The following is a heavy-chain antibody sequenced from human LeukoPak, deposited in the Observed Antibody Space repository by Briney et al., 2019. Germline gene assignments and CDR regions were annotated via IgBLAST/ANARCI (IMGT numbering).Heavy chain of an antibody. J-gene: IGHJ6*02. V-gene: IGHV4-4*07. CDR2: IYTSGST. CDR3: ASSALGYCSGGSCAAYYYYGMDV. Sequence: PSETLSLTCTVSGGSISSYYWSWIRQPAGKGLEWIGRIYTSGSTNYNPSLKSRVTMSVGTSKNQFSLKLSSVTAADTAVYYCASSALGYCSGGSCAAYYYYGMDVWGQGTTVTVSS. D-gene: IGHD2-15*01. CDR1: GGSISSYY.